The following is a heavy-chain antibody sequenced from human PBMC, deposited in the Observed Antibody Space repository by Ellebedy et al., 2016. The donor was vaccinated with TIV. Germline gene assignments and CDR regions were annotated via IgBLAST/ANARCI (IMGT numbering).Heavy chain of an antibody. V-gene: IGHV3-48*01. D-gene: IGHD3-10*01. J-gene: IGHJ6*02. CDR2: ISSTTRTI. Sequence: GESLKISCAASGFYFNSYSMNWVRQAPGKGLEWISYISSTTRTIYYADSVKGRFTISRDNSKNTLYLQMNSLRAEDTAVYYCARVSQVWFGELLTRNYYYGMDVWGQGTTVTVSS. CDR3: ARVSQVWFGELLTRNYYYGMDV. CDR1: GFYFNSYS.